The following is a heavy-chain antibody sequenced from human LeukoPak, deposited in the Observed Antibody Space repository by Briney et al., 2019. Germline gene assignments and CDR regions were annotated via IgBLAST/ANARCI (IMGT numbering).Heavy chain of an antibody. J-gene: IGHJ4*02. Sequence: GGSLRLSCAASGFTASGFSFINYSMYWVRQAPGKGLEWVSSISSSSSYIYYADSAKGRFTISRDNAKNSLYLQMNSLRAEDTAVYYCARAIVRRGKDTAMVPIDYWGQGTLVTVSS. CDR3: ARAIVRRGKDTAMVPIDY. D-gene: IGHD5-18*01. CDR2: ISSSSSYI. CDR1: GFTASGFSFINYS. V-gene: IGHV3-21*01.